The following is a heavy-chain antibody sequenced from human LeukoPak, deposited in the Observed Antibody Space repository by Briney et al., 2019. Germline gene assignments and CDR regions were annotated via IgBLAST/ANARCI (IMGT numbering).Heavy chain of an antibody. D-gene: IGHD3-22*01. Sequence: GGSLRLSCAASGFTVSSNYMSWVRPAPGKGLEWVSVIYTGGSTDYADSVKGRFTISRDNSKNTLYLQMNSLRADDTAVYYCATAVKGRAFDIWGQGTMVTVSS. CDR3: ATAVKGRAFDI. J-gene: IGHJ3*02. V-gene: IGHV3-53*01. CDR2: IYTGGST. CDR1: GFTVSSNY.